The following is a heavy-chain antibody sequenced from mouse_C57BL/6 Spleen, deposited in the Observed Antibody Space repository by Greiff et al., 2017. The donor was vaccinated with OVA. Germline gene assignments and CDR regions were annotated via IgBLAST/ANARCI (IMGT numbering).Heavy chain of an antibody. V-gene: IGHV1-4*01. J-gene: IGHJ3*01. CDR1: GYTFTSYT. Sequence: QVQLKESGAELARPGASVKMSCKASGYTFTSYTMHWVKQRPGQGLEWIGYINPSSGYTKYNQKFKDKATLTADKSSSTAYMQLSSLTSEDSAVYYWARGGEGGFAYWGLGTLVTVSA. CDR2: INPSSGYT. CDR3: ARGGEGGFAY.